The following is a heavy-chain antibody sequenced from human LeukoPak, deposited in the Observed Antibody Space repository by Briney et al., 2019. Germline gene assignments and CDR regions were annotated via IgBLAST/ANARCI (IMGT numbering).Heavy chain of an antibody. CDR2: ISFGWTT. Sequence: SETLSLTCTVSGGSIRTYYSSWMRQPPGKGLEWIGYISFGWTTSSNPSLTSPVDISLDTSRHQFSLKLSSVTAADTAVYYCAGGPSRVHSAPFWGQGTLVTVSS. CDR3: AGGPSRVHSAPF. V-gene: IGHV4-59*03. D-gene: IGHD1-26*01. J-gene: IGHJ4*02. CDR1: GGSIRTYY.